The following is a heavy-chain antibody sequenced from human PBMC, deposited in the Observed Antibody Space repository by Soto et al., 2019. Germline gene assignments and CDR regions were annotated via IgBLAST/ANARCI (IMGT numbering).Heavy chain of an antibody. Sequence: GGSLRLSCAASGFTFSSYAMSWVRQAPGKGLEWVSAISGSGGTTYYADSVKGRFTISRDNANNMLYLQMNSLIAEDTAVYYCARVSFSRSSELIAYWGHGTLVTVSS. J-gene: IGHJ4*01. CDR2: ISGSGGTT. V-gene: IGHV3-23*01. D-gene: IGHD6-6*01. CDR3: ARVSFSRSSELIAY. CDR1: GFTFSSYA.